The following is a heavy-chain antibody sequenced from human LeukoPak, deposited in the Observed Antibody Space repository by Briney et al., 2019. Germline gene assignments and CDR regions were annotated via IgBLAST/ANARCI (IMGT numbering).Heavy chain of an antibody. CDR3: ARGTSSYGFDY. D-gene: IGHD5-18*01. Sequence: PSETLSLTCAVSGGSISSGGYSWSWLRQPPGKGLEWIGYIYHSGSTYYNPSLKSRVTISVNRSNNQFSLKLSSVTAADTAVYYCARGTSSYGFDYWGQGTLVTVSS. V-gene: IGHV4-30-2*01. CDR2: IYHSGST. J-gene: IGHJ4*02. CDR1: GGSISSGGYS.